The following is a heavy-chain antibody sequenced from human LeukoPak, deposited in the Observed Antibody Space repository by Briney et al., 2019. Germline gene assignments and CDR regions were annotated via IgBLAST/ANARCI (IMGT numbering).Heavy chain of an antibody. D-gene: IGHD3-3*01. CDR3: AKNRGSAHYADY. J-gene: IGHJ4*02. CDR1: GFTFTGYW. Sequence: GGSLRLSCAASGFTFTGYWMSWVRQAPGKGLEWVANIKQDGSEKNYVDSVKGRFTISRDNAKNSLYLQMNSLRAEDTAVYYCAKNRGSAHYADYWGQGTLVTASS. CDR2: IKQDGSEK. V-gene: IGHV3-7*01.